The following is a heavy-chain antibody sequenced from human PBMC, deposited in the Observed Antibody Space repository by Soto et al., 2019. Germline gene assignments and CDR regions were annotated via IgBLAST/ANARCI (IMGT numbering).Heavy chain of an antibody. CDR2: IYYSGST. V-gene: IGHV4-59*08. Sequence: SETLSLTCTVSGGSISSYYWSWIRQPPGKGLEWIGYIYYSGSTNYNPSLKSRVTISVDTSKNQFSLKLSSVTAADTVVYYCALKKTYCSGGSCFPPHYYYGMDVWGQGTTVTVSS. J-gene: IGHJ6*02. D-gene: IGHD2-15*01. CDR3: ALKKTYCSGGSCFPPHYYYGMDV. CDR1: GGSISSYY.